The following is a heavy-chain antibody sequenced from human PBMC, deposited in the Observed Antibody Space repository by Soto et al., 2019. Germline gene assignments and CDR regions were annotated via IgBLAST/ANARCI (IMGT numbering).Heavy chain of an antibody. Sequence: EVQLLESGGGLVQPGGSLRLSCAASGFTFSSYAMSWVRQAPGKGLEWVSAISSSGSSTYYADSVKGRFTISRKNSNYTLYLQMNRLRADGTAVYCCAAETSTWSGGLNYYAMDVWGPGTTVTVS. CDR3: AAETSTWSGGLNYYAMDV. J-gene: IGHJ6*02. CDR2: ISSSGSST. D-gene: IGHD6-13*01. CDR1: GFTFSSYA. V-gene: IGHV3-23*01.